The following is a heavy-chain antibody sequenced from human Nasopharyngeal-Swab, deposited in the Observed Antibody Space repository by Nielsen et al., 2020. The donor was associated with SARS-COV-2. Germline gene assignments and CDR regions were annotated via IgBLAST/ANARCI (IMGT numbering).Heavy chain of an antibody. J-gene: IGHJ5*02. Sequence: ASVKVSCKASGYSFNDHCMYWERQAPGQGLEWMGIINPSGGSTSYAQKFQGRVTMTRDTSTSTVYMELSSLRSEDTAVYYCARESVSSRGDWFDPWGQGTLVTVSS. CDR2: INPSGGST. CDR3: ARESVSSRGDWFDP. CDR1: GYSFNDHC. V-gene: IGHV1-46*02. D-gene: IGHD2-2*01.